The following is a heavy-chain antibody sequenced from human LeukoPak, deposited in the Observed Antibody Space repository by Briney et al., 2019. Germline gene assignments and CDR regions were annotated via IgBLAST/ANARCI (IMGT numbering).Heavy chain of an antibody. Sequence: PSETLSLTCTVSGGSISSYYGSWIRQPAGKGLEWSGRFYSGGSTDYNPSLKSRVTMSVDTSKNQFSLKLSSVTAADTAVYYCARVYSGYDLPGSLANYYFDYWGQGTLVTVSS. J-gene: IGHJ4*02. CDR2: FYSGGST. CDR3: ARVYSGYDLPGSLANYYFDY. CDR1: GGSISSYY. D-gene: IGHD5-12*01. V-gene: IGHV4-4*07.